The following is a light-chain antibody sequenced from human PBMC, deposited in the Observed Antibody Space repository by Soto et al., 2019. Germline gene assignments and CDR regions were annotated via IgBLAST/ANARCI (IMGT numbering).Light chain of an antibody. CDR1: QDIGTS. Sequence: DIQMTQSPSSLSASVGGRVTITCRASQDIGTSLDWFQQKPGTAPKRLIYTISDLQSGVPSRFSGGGSGTEFTLTSSSLQPEDSATYDSLQHYAFPFTFGPGTKVHV. CDR2: TIS. J-gene: IGKJ3*01. V-gene: IGKV1-17*01. CDR3: LQHYAFPFT.